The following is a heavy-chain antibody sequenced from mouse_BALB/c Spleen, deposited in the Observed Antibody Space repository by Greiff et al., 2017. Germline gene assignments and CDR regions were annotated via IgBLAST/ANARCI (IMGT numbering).Heavy chain of an antibody. D-gene: IGHD2-2*01. CDR3: AYGYDEG. CDR1: GYTFTDYY. J-gene: IGHJ3*01. V-gene: IGHV1-77*01. CDR2: IYPGSGNT. Sequence: VQLQQSGAELARPGASVKLSCKASGYTFTDYYINWVKQRTGQGLEWIGEIYPGSGNTYYNEKFKGKATLTADKSSSTAYMQLSSLTSEDSAVYFCAYGYDEGWGQGTLVTVSA.